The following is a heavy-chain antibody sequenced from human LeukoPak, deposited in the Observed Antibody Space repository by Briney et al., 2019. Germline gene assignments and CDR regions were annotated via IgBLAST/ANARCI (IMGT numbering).Heavy chain of an antibody. CDR3: ARVFGFGEFVSY. D-gene: IGHD3-10*01. CDR2: IYYSGST. V-gene: IGHV4-39*07. J-gene: IGHJ4*02. Sequence: SETLSLTCTVSGGSISSSSCYWGRIRQPPGKGLEWIGSIYYSGSTYYNPSLKSRVTISVDTSKNQFSLKLSSVTAADTAVYYCARVFGFGEFVSYWGQGTPVTVSS. CDR1: GGSISSSSCY.